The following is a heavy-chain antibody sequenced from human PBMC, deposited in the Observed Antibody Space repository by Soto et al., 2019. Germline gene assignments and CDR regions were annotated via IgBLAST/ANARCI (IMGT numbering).Heavy chain of an antibody. D-gene: IGHD2-15*01. Sequence: GKGLEWIGEINHSGSTNYNPSLKSRVTISVDTSKNQFSLKLSSVTAADTAVYYCARAQHVVVVAATLYNWFDPWGQGTLVTVSS. CDR3: ARAQHVVVVAATLYNWFDP. J-gene: IGHJ5*02. V-gene: IGHV4-34*01. CDR2: INHSGST.